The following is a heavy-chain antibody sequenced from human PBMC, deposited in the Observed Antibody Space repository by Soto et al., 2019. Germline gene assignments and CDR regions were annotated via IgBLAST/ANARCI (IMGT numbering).Heavy chain of an antibody. CDR1: GFTFSSYG. CDR2: ISYDGSNK. V-gene: IGHV3-30*18. Sequence: QVQLVESGGGVVQPGRSLRLSCAASGFTFSSYGMHWVRQAPGKGLEWVAVISYDGSNKYYADSVKGRFTISGDNSKNTLYLQMNSLRAEDTAVYYCAKDRLQYCSGGSCYVLYFDYWGQGTLVTVSS. J-gene: IGHJ4*02. D-gene: IGHD2-15*01. CDR3: AKDRLQYCSGGSCYVLYFDY.